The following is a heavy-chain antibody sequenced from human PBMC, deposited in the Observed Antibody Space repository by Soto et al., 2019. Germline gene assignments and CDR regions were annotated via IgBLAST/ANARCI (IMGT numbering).Heavy chain of an antibody. CDR3: ARVWGSSGYPDY. Sequence: PSETLSLTCTVSGGSISSGGYYWSWIRQHPGKGLEWIGYIYYSGSTYYNPSLKSRVTISVDTSKNQFSLKLSSVTAADTAVYYCARVWGSSGYPDYWGQGTLVTVSS. D-gene: IGHD3-22*01. J-gene: IGHJ4*02. V-gene: IGHV4-31*03. CDR2: IYYSGST. CDR1: GGSISSGGYY.